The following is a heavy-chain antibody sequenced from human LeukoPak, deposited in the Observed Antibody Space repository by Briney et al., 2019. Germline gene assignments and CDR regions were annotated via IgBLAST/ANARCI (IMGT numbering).Heavy chain of an antibody. CDR3: ARRGAYFGEYYMDV. CDR2: IRYDGSNK. Sequence: GGSLRLSCAASGFTFSSYGMHWVRQAPGKGLEGVAFIRYDGSNKYYADSVKGRFTISRDNSKNTLYLQMNSLRAEDTAVYYCARRGAYFGEYYMDVWGKGTTVTISS. V-gene: IGHV3-30*02. CDR1: GFTFSSYG. D-gene: IGHD3-10*01. J-gene: IGHJ6*03.